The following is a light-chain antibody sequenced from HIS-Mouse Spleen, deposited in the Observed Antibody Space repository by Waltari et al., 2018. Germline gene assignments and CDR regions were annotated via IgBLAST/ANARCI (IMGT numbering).Light chain of an antibody. Sequence: EIVLTQSPGTLSLSPGDRATLPCRASQSVSSSYLAWYQQKPGQAPRPLIYGASSRATGIPDRFSGSGSGTDFTLTISRLEPEDFAVYYCQQYGSSFTFGPGTKVDIK. CDR3: QQYGSSFT. CDR2: GAS. CDR1: QSVSSSY. J-gene: IGKJ3*01. V-gene: IGKV3-20*01.